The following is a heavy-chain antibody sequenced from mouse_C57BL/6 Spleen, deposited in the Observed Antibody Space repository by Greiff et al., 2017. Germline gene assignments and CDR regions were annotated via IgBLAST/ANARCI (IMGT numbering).Heavy chain of an antibody. CDR3: ARSGYSNDVPDY. CDR1: GYTFTDYY. D-gene: IGHD2-12*01. V-gene: IGHV1-19*01. J-gene: IGHJ2*01. CDR2: INPYNGGT. Sequence: EVQVVESGPVLVKPGASVKMSCQASGYTFTDYYMNWVKQSHGKSLEWIGVINPYNGGTSYNQKFKGKATLTVDKSSSTAYMELNSLTSEDSAVYYCARSGYSNDVPDYGGQGTTLTVSS.